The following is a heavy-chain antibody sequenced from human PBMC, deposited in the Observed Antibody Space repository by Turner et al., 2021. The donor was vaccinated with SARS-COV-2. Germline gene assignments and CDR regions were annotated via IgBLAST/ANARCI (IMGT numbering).Heavy chain of an antibody. CDR3: ARTIMIFVGMDV. D-gene: IGHD3-9*01. Sequence: QVQLVQSGAEVNKPGASVKVSCKTSGYTFTSYGFSWVRQAPGQGLEWMGWISADNGNTNNAQKIQGRVTMTTDKSTSTAYMEMRRVRSDDTAVYYCARTIMIFVGMDVWGQGTTVTVSS. J-gene: IGHJ6*02. CDR1: GYTFTSYG. CDR2: ISADNGNT. V-gene: IGHV1-18*01.